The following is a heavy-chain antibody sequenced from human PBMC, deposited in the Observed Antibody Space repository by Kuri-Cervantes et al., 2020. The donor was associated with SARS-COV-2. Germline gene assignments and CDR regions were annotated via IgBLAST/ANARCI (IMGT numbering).Heavy chain of an antibody. Sequence: ASVKVSCKASGYTFTDYYMHWVRQAPGQGPEWMGWINPIGGTNSAQRFQGRVTMTSDTSTSTVHMELSRLRFDDTAVFYCARNRRTGGYSYGFDLWGQGTLVTVSS. CDR1: GYTFTDYY. J-gene: IGHJ4*02. CDR2: INPIGGT. V-gene: IGHV1-2*02. CDR3: ARNRRTGGYSYGFDL. D-gene: IGHD5-18*01.